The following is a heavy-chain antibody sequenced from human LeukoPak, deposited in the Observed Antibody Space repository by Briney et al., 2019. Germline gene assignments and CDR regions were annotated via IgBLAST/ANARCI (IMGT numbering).Heavy chain of an antibody. J-gene: IGHJ4*02. CDR2: IYPADSDT. V-gene: IGHV5-51*01. CDR1: GHSFTNYW. CDR3: ARVAVAGGSDY. D-gene: IGHD6-19*01. Sequence: GESQKISWKGFGHSFTNYWIAWVRQMPGTGLEYMGIIYPADSDTRYSPSFQGQVTISADKSISTVYLHWSSLKASDTAMYYCARVAVAGGSDYWGQGTLVTVSS.